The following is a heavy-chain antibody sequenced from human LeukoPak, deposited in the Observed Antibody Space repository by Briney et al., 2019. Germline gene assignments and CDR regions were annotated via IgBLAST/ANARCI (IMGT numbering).Heavy chain of an antibody. CDR3: AKAAYGDYVNWFDP. D-gene: IGHD4-17*01. Sequence: GGSLRLSCAASGFTFRNYAMNWVRQAPGKGLQWVSSIAATSGSTFYADSVKGRFTISRDNSKNTLYLQMNSLRAEDTALYYCAKAAYGDYVNWFDPWGQGTLVTVSS. J-gene: IGHJ5*02. CDR2: IAATSGST. V-gene: IGHV3-23*01. CDR1: GFTFRNYA.